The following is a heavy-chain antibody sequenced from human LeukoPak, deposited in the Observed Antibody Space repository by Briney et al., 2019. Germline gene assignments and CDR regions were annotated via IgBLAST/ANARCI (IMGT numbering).Heavy chain of an antibody. J-gene: IGHJ4*02. CDR2: INPSGGST. CDR3: ARGPLYYYDSSGSFDY. V-gene: IGHV1-46*01. Sequence: GASVKVSCKTSGYTFTNYAMNWVRQAPGQGLEWMGIINPSGGSTSYAQKFQGRVTMTRDMSTSTVYMELSSLRSEDTAVYYCARGPLYYYDSSGSFDYWGQGTLVTVSS. D-gene: IGHD3-22*01. CDR1: GYTFTNYA.